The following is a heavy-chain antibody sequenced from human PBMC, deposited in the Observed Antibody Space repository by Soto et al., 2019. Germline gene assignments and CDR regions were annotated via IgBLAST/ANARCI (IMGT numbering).Heavy chain of an antibody. J-gene: IGHJ4*02. CDR2: IYYSGST. CDR1: GDPVTTIAYF. D-gene: IGHD3-16*01. Sequence: PSLMIPLSDPIFGDPVTTIAYFWSWTHHHSGKGLEWIGFIYYSGSTFYNPSLMSRVTISVDTSKYQFSLKMTSVTPADTAVYYCARHVSAVGRLGYFDQWGLGSLVTVS. CDR3: ARHVSAVGRLGYFDQ. V-gene: IGHV4-31*02.